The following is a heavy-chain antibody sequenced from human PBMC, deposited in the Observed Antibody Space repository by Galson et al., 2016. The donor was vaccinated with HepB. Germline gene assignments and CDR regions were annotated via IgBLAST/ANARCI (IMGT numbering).Heavy chain of an antibody. CDR3: ARALNYYYYMDV. J-gene: IGHJ6*03. CDR2: IYPGDSDI. CDR1: GSIFSNYW. V-gene: IGHV5-51*01. Sequence: QSGAEVKKPGESLEISCKGSGSIFSNYWIVWVRQVAGKGLEWMGIIYPGDSDIRYSPSFQGLVTISADKSIDTAYLRWSSLKASDTAMYYCARALNYYYYMDVWGNGTTVTVSS.